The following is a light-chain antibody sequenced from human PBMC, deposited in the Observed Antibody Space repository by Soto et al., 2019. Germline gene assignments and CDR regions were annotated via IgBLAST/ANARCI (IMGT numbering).Light chain of an antibody. Sequence: DIQMTPSPSSPSSSVVDRVTLTCQASHDIRKYLNWYQQKPGKAPKLLIYDASNMETGVPSRFTGSGSGTDFTFTISSLQPEDIATYYCQQYENFPITFGQGTRLEIK. V-gene: IGKV1-33*01. CDR1: HDIRKY. J-gene: IGKJ5*01. CDR3: QQYENFPIT. CDR2: DAS.